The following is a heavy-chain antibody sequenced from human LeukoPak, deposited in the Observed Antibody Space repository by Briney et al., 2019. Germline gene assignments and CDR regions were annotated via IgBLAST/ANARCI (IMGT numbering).Heavy chain of an antibody. CDR1: GGSFSGYY. J-gene: IGHJ4*02. CDR3: ARLIAAAGH. Sequence: SETLSLTCAVYGGSFSGYYWSWIRQPPGKGLEWIGEINHGGSTNYNPSLKSRVTISVDTSKNQFSLKLGSVTAADTAVYYCARLIAAAGHWGQGTLVTVSS. CDR2: INHGGST. D-gene: IGHD6-13*01. V-gene: IGHV4-34*01.